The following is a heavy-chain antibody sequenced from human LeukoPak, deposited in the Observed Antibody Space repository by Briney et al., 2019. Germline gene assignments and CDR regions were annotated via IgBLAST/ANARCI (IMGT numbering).Heavy chain of an antibody. J-gene: IGHJ6*03. Sequence: SETLSLTCTVSGGSISSSSYYWGWIRQPPGKGLEWIGSIYYSGSTYYNPSLKSRVTISVDTSKNQFSLKLSSVTAADTAVYYCARGGAAHSLYHDFWSGYGAYMDVWGKGTTVTVSS. D-gene: IGHD3-3*01. V-gene: IGHV4-39*07. CDR1: GGSISSSSYY. CDR3: ARGGAAHSLYHDFWSGYGAYMDV. CDR2: IYYSGST.